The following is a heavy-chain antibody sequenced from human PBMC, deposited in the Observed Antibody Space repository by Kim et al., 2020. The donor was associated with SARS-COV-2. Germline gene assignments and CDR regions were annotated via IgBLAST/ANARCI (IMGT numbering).Heavy chain of an antibody. CDR2: DKT. Sequence: DKTYYVESVKGRLTISRDNSKNRLYLQMSSLRVEDTAVYYCATNLAAAGVVWGQGTLVTVSS. V-gene: IGHV3-66*01. CDR3: ATNLAAAGVV. D-gene: IGHD6-13*01. J-gene: IGHJ4*02.